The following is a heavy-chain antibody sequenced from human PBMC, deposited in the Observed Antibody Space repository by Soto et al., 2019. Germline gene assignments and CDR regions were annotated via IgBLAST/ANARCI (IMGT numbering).Heavy chain of an antibody. Sequence: PGGSLRLSCSVFGFTFTSYAMHWVRQAPGKGLEYIASISSEGATTYYADSVKGRFIISRDNSKNTLYLQMSSLRAEDTAVYYCVKDRYVDYWGQGMLVTVSS. V-gene: IGHV3-64D*06. J-gene: IGHJ4*02. CDR2: ISSEGATT. CDR1: GFTFTSYA. CDR3: VKDRYVDY.